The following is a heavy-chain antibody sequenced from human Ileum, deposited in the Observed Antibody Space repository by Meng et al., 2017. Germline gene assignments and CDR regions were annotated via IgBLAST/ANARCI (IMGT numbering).Heavy chain of an antibody. CDR3: ASLGPRTATGRVYYFDY. D-gene: IGHD6-13*01. CDR1: GGYIRRSNW. J-gene: IGHJ4*02. CDR2: IYHIGST. Sequence: QWQLQGPGPGLGKSSVALSPTCRVRGGYIRRSNWGRWGRQPPGKWLEWIGEIYHIGSTNYNPSLMRPVTISVDKSKNQFSLKLSSVTAADTAVYYCASLGPRTATGRVYYFDYWGQGTLVTVSS. V-gene: IGHV4-4*02.